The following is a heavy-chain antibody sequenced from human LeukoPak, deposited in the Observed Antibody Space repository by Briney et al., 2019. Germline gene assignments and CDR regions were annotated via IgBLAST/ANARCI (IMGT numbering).Heavy chain of an antibody. CDR1: GFTFSSYW. CDR3: AREGGYSHAFDY. D-gene: IGHD3-22*01. CDR2: INSDGSST. Sequence: GGSLRLSCAASGFTFSSYWMYWVRQAPGKGLVWVSRINSDGSSTSHADSVKGRFTISRYNAENTLYLQMNSLRAEDTAVYYCAREGGYSHAFDYWGQGTLVTVSS. J-gene: IGHJ4*02. V-gene: IGHV3-74*01.